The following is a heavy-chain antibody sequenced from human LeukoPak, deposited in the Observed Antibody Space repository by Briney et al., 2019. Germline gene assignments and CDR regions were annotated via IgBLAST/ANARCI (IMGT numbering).Heavy chain of an antibody. V-gene: IGHV3-23*01. D-gene: IGHD6-19*01. CDR1: GFTFSSYA. Sequence: PGGSLRLSCAASGFTFSSYAMSWVRQAPGKGLEWVSAISGSGGSTYYADSVKGRFTISRDNAKNSLYLQMNSLRAEDTAVYYCARVLYPGIAVAGPDAFDIWGQGTMVTVSS. J-gene: IGHJ3*02. CDR2: ISGSGGST. CDR3: ARVLYPGIAVAGPDAFDI.